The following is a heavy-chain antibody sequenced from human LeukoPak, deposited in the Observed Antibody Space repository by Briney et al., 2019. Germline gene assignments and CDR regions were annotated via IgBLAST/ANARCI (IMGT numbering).Heavy chain of an antibody. CDR1: GYTFTSYC. V-gene: IGHV1-18*01. D-gene: IGHD3-16*01. CDR3: ARDVGRSYDLDY. J-gene: IGHJ4*02. CDR2: ISAYNGNT. Sequence: GASVKVSCKASGYTFTSYCISWVRQAPGQGLEWMGWISAYNGNTDYAQSLQGRVTMTIDTSTSTVYMELRSLRSDDTAVYYCARDVGRSYDLDYWGQGTLVTVSS.